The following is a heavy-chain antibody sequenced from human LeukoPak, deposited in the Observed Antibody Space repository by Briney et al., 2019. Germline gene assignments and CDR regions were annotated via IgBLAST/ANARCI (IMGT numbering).Heavy chain of an antibody. J-gene: IGHJ4*02. D-gene: IGHD3-22*01. V-gene: IGHV3-48*01. CDR1: GFTFSSYS. Sequence: PPGGSLRLSCAASGFTFSSYSMLWVRQAPGKGLEWVSYISSSSSTIYYADSVKGRFTISRDNAKNSLYLQMNTLRAEDTAVYYCARDRHKYNYDSGGYPPYWGQGTLVTVSS. CDR3: ARDRHKYNYDSGGYPPY. CDR2: ISSSSSTI.